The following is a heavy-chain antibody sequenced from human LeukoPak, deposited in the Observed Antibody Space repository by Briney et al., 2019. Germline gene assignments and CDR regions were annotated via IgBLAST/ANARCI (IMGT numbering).Heavy chain of an antibody. J-gene: IGHJ4*02. D-gene: IGHD4-17*01. CDR1: GYTFSRYG. V-gene: IGHV3-33*01. CDR2: IWYDGSNK. CDR3: ARVDGEEFFDY. Sequence: PGGSLRLSCAASGYTFSRYGMHWVRQAPGKGLEWVAVIWYDGSNKGYADSVKGRFTISRDNSKNTLYLQMNSLRAEDTAVYYCARVDGEEFFDYWGQGTLVTVSS.